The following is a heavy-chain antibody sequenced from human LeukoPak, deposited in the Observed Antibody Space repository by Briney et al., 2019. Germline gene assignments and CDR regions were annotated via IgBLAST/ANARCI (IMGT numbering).Heavy chain of an antibody. CDR3: AQHHSSGTYYNYFDY. CDR1: GFPFSNFA. J-gene: IGHJ4*02. CDR2: ISSSGSST. V-gene: IGHV3-23*01. D-gene: IGHD3-10*01. Sequence: GGSLRLSCAASGFPFSNFAMSWVRQAPGRGLEWVTAISSSGSSTYYADSVRGRFTISRDNSRNTLFLQMHSLRDEDTAVNHCAQHHSSGTYYNYFDYWGQGTLVSVSS.